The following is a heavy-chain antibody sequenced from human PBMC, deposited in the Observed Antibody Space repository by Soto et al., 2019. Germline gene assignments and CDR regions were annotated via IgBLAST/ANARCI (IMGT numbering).Heavy chain of an antibody. D-gene: IGHD6-19*01. CDR2: ISGSGGNT. CDR1: GFTFSSYA. J-gene: IGHJ5*02. Sequence: EVQLVESGGGLVQPGGSLRLSCAASGFTFSSYAMSWVRQAPGKGLEWVSAISGSGGNTYYADSVKGRFTISRDNSKNTLPLQMNSMGDEATAVYYCAKDPGSSGLGPWGQGTLVTVSS. V-gene: IGHV3-23*04. CDR3: AKDPGSSGLGP.